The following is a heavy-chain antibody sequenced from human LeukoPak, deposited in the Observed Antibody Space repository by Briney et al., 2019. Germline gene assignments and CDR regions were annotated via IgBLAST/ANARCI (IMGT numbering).Heavy chain of an antibody. Sequence: GGSLRLSCAASGFTFSSYWMHWVRQAPGKGLVWVSRINSDGSSTSYADSVKGRFTISRDNAKNTLYLQMNSLRAEDTAVYYCARAGGLGIQNYYYYVDVWGKETTVTVSS. CDR1: GFTFSSYW. J-gene: IGHJ6*03. CDR3: ARAGGLGIQNYYYYVDV. V-gene: IGHV3-74*01. D-gene: IGHD7-27*01. CDR2: INSDGSST.